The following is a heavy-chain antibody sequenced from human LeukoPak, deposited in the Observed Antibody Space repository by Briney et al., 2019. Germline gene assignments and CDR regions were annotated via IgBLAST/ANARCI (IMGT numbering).Heavy chain of an antibody. J-gene: IGHJ4*02. Sequence: SETLSLTCAVYGGSFSGYYWSWIRQPPGKGLEWIGEINHSGSTNYNPSLKSRVTISVDTSKNQFSLKLSSVTAADTAVYYCARDGAAAPFDYWGQGNLVTVSS. CDR1: GGSFSGYY. CDR2: INHSGST. CDR3: ARDGAAAPFDY. V-gene: IGHV4-34*01. D-gene: IGHD6-13*01.